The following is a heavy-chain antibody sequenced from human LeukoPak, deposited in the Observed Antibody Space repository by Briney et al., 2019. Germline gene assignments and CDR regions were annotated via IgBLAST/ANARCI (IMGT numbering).Heavy chain of an antibody. V-gene: IGHV1-2*02. J-gene: IGHJ4*02. D-gene: IGHD1-1*01. CDR1: GYTFTGYY. Sequence: ASVKVSCQASGYTFTGYYLHWFRQAPGQRLEWIGWINPNSGGTNYAQKFKDRVTMTRDTSISTAYMELSTLRSDDTAVYYCARALYNWNDVGNDYWGQGTLVTVSS. CDR2: INPNSGGT. CDR3: ARALYNWNDVGNDY.